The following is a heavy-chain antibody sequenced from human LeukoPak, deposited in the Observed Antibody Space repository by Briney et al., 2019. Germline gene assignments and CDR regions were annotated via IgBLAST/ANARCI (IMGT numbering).Heavy chain of an antibody. CDR2: IKQDGREK. Sequence: GGSLRLSCAASGFTFNTYWMSWVRQAPGKGLEWVANIKQDGREKYYVDSLKGRFTISRDNTKKSLYLQMNSLRAEDTAVYYCARLTVTTSNDYFDYWGQGTLVTVSS. J-gene: IGHJ4*02. D-gene: IGHD4-17*01. CDR3: ARLTVTTSNDYFDY. V-gene: IGHV3-7*01. CDR1: GFTFNTYW.